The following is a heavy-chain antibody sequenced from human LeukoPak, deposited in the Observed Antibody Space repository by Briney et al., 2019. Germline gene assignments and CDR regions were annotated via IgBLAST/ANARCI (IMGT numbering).Heavy chain of an antibody. CDR1: GYTFTGYY. J-gene: IGHJ6*03. Sequence: GASVKVSCKASGYTFTGYYMHWVRQAPGQGLEWIGWINPNSGGTNYAQKFQGRVTMTRDTSISTAYMELSRLRSDDTAVYYCARDSVPAAIHYYYMDVWGKGTTVTVSS. V-gene: IGHV1-2*02. CDR3: ARDSVPAAIHYYYMDV. D-gene: IGHD2-2*01. CDR2: INPNSGGT.